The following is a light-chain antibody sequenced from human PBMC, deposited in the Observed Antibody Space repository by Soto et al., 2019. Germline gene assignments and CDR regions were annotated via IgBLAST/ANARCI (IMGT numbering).Light chain of an antibody. CDR2: EVN. CDR3: ISYAGSNNYV. V-gene: IGLV2-8*01. Sequence: QSALTQPPSASGSPGQSVTISCTGTSSDVGGYNFVSWYQRHPGKAPKVMIYEVNKRPSGVPDRFSGSKSGNTASLTVSGLQAEDEADYYCISYAGSNNYVFGTGTKLTVL. CDR1: SSDVGGYNF. J-gene: IGLJ1*01.